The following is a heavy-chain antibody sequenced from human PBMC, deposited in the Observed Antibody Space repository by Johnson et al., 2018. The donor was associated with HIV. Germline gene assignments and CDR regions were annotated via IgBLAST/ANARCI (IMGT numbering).Heavy chain of an antibody. CDR3: AKDLGITVAGRGGLDAFDI. V-gene: IGHV3-23*04. Sequence: VKLVESGGGVVQPGRSLRLSCAASGFTFSSYAMHWVRQGPGKGLEWVAAISGSGGSTYYADSVKGRFTISRDNSRNTLYLQMKSLRAEDTAVYYCAKDLGITVAGRGGLDAFDIWGQGTMVTVSS. CDR2: ISGSGGST. CDR1: GFTFSSYA. J-gene: IGHJ3*02. D-gene: IGHD6-19*01.